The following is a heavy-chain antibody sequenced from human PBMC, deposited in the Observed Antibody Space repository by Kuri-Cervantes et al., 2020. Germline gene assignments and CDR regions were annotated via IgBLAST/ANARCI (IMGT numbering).Heavy chain of an antibody. CDR1: GFTFSSYW. Sequence: GGSLRLSCAASGFTFSSYWMSWVRQAPGKGLEWVANIKQDGSEKYYVDSVKGRFTISRDNSKNTLYLQMNSLRAEDTAVYYCAKDPNGDYVGAFDDWGQGTLVTVSS. D-gene: IGHD4-17*01. J-gene: IGHJ4*02. CDR3: AKDPNGDYVGAFDD. CDR2: IKQDGSEK. V-gene: IGHV3-7*03.